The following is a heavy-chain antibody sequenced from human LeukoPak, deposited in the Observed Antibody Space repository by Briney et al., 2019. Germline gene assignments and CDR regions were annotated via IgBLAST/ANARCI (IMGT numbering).Heavy chain of an antibody. D-gene: IGHD3-22*01. V-gene: IGHV3-48*01. J-gene: IGHJ4*02. CDR2: ISSSSSTI. CDR1: GFTFSSYS. Sequence: GGSLRLSCAASGFTFSSYSMNWVRQAPGKGLEWVSYISSSSSTIYYADSVKGRFTISRDNAKNSLYLQMNSLRAEDTAVYYCAKDRLTMIVVVITTFIFDYWGQGTLVTVSS. CDR3: AKDRLTMIVVVITTFIFDY.